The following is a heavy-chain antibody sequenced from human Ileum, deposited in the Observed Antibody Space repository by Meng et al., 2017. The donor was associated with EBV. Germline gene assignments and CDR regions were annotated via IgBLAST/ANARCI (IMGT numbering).Heavy chain of an antibody. D-gene: IGHD3-22*01. V-gene: IGHV4-4*02. CDR3: ASSDYYRSDY. Sequence: VRWQDRGPRLVKPSEPLSPTGGDSGGSISGGDRWSWVRQPPGKGLEWIGETSHSGSTNYSPSLKSRVTISLDKSKNQLSLKLNSVTAADTAVYYCASSDYYRSDYWGQGTLVTVSS. CDR2: TSHSGST. CDR1: GGSISGGDR. J-gene: IGHJ4*02.